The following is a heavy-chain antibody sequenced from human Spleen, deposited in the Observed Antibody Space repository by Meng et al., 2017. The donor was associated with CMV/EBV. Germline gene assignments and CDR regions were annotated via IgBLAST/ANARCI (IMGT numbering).Heavy chain of an antibody. J-gene: IGHJ5*02. V-gene: IGHV3-30*04. CDR1: GFTFSSYA. D-gene: IGHD3-10*01. CDR3: ANEGTT. CDR2: ISSDGTNK. Sequence: GESLKISCAASGFTFSSYAMHWVRQAPGKGLESVAVISSDGTNKLHADSVEGRFTISRDNSKNTLYLQMSSLRAEDTAVYYCANEGTTWGQGTVVTVSS.